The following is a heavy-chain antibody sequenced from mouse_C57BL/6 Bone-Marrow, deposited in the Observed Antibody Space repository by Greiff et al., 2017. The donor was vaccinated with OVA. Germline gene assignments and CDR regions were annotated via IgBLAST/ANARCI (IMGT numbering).Heavy chain of an antibody. CDR2: ISGGGGNT. CDR1: GFTFSSYT. CDR3: ARDYYGSSYIYDY. Sequence: EVQGVESGGGLVKPGGSLKLSCAASGFTFSSYTMSWVRQTPEKRLEWVATISGGGGNTYYPDSVKGRFTISRDNAKNTLYLQMSSLRSEDKAFYYCARDYYGSSYIYDYWGQGTTLTVSS. J-gene: IGHJ2*01. V-gene: IGHV5-9*01. D-gene: IGHD1-1*01.